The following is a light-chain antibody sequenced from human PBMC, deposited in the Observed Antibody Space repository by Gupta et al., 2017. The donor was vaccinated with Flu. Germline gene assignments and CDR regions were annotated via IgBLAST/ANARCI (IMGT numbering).Light chain of an antibody. J-gene: IGLJ1*01. CDR1: SSDVGGYNY. CDR3: SSDAGSSHLV. V-gene: IGLV2-14*04. Sequence: TITWSGTSSDVGGYNYVYGHQQHTAKAHKLMIFDVSVRTAGVSNSFSGSKSGNTSSLTISGLQEEDDADYYCSSDAGSSHLVFGPGTKVTVL. CDR2: DVS.